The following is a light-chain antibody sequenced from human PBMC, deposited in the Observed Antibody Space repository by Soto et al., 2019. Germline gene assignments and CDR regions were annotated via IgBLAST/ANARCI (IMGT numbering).Light chain of an antibody. CDR2: RAS. CDR3: QQYEAVVT. V-gene: IGKV3-15*01. Sequence: IVMTQSPATLAVSPGDTATLSCRASQSLGGNLAWYQQKPGQAPRLLIFRASSRATGVPARFSASGSGTDFTLTISRPEPEDVAVYYCQQYEAVVTFGQGTKVDIK. CDR1: QSLGGN. J-gene: IGKJ1*01.